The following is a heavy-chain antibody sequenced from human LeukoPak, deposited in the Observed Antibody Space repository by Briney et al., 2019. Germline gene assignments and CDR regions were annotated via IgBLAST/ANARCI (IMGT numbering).Heavy chain of an antibody. V-gene: IGHV2-70*11. CDR3: ARIWLTRSYYFDY. Sequence: SGPALVKPTQTLTLTCTFSGFSLSTSGVCVSWIRQPPGKALEWLARIDWDDDKYCSTSLKTRLTISKDPSKNQVVLTMTNMDPVDTATYYCARIWLTRSYYFDYWGQGTLVTVSS. CDR1: GFSLSTSGVC. CDR2: IDWDDDK. J-gene: IGHJ4*02. D-gene: IGHD5-12*01.